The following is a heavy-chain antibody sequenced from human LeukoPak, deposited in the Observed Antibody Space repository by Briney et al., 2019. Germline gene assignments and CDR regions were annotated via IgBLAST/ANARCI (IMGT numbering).Heavy chain of an antibody. V-gene: IGHV1-18*01. CDR2: DSAYNGNT. Sequence: GASVKVSCKGSRYTFTSYGISWVRQAPGQGLEWMGWDSAYNGNTNYAQKLQGRVTMTTDTSTSTAYMELRSLRSDDTAVYYCARAPHKSMVVTAVPFDYWGQGTLVTVSS. CDR1: RYTFTSYG. D-gene: IGHD2-21*02. CDR3: ARAPHKSMVVTAVPFDY. J-gene: IGHJ4*02.